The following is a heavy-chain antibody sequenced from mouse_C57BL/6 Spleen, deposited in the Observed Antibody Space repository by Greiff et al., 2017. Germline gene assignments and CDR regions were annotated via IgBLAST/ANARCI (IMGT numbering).Heavy chain of an antibody. D-gene: IGHD2-4*01. Sequence: QVQLQQSGPELVKPGASVKISCKASGYAFSSSWMNWVKQRPGKGLEWIGRIYPGDGYPNYNGKFKGRATLTADKFSSTAYMQLSSLTSEDSSVYCGAIRWVDYDYEGGFAYWGQGTLVTVSA. CDR1: GYAFSSSW. CDR2: IYPGDGYP. V-gene: IGHV1-82*01. CDR3: AIRWVDYDYEGGFAY. J-gene: IGHJ3*01.